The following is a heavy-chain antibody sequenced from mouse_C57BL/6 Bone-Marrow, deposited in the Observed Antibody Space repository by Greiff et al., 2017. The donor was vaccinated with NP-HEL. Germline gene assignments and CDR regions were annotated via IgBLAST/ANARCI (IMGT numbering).Heavy chain of an antibody. CDR2: INPYNGDT. CDR1: GYSFTGYF. V-gene: IGHV1-20*01. Sequence: EVQLQQSGPELVKPGDSVKISCKASGYSFTGYFMNWVMQSHGKSLEWIGRINPYNGDTFYNQKFKGKATLTVDKSSSTAHMELRSLTSEDSAVYYCARVRLYGSSSWFAYWGQGTLVTVSA. D-gene: IGHD1-1*01. J-gene: IGHJ3*01. CDR3: ARVRLYGSSSWFAY.